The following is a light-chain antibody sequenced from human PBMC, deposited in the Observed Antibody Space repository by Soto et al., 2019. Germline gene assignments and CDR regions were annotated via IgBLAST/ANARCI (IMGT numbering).Light chain of an antibody. CDR1: QGVSSTF. V-gene: IGKV3-20*01. Sequence: EIVLTQSPGTLSLSPGERATLSCRTSQGVSSTFLAWYQHKPGQAPRLLIYGESNRATGIPDRSTGSGSGTDFTLSISRLEPEDFAVYYCQEYSNSRTFGQGTKLEIK. CDR3: QEYSNSRT. J-gene: IGKJ2*01. CDR2: GES.